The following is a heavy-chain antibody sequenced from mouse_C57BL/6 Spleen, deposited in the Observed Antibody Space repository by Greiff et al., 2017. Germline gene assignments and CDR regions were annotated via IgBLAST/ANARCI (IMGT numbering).Heavy chain of an antibody. D-gene: IGHD1-1*01. Sequence: QVQLQQSGPELVKPGASVKISCKASGYAFSSSWMNWVKQRPGKGLEWIGRIYPGDGDTKYNGKCKGKATLPADKSSSTAYKQHSSLTSEDSAVYFCARYRQDNYGDYYAMDYGGQGTSVTVSS. CDR2: IYPGDGDT. J-gene: IGHJ4*01. V-gene: IGHV1-82*01. CDR3: ARYRQDNYGDYYAMDY. CDR1: GYAFSSSW.